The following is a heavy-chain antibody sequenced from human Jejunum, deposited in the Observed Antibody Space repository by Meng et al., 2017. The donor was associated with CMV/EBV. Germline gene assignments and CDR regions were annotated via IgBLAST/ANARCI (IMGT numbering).Heavy chain of an antibody. CDR1: TFSTYG. J-gene: IGHJ6*02. Sequence: TFSTYGMHWVRQAPGKGLEWVAFIRYDGSNKYHADSVKGRFTISRDNSKNTLYLQMSSLRVEDTAVYYCAKSIAVAGNYYYGMDVWGQGTKGTVSS. CDR3: AKSIAVAGNYYYGMDV. D-gene: IGHD6-19*01. V-gene: IGHV3-30*02. CDR2: IRYDGSNK.